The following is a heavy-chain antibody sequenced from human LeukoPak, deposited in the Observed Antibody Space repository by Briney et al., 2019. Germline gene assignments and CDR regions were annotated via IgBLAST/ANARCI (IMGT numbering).Heavy chain of an antibody. CDR3: ATTSSFLADHYDSSGYYYFQH. V-gene: IGHV1-18*01. Sequence: ASVKVSCKASGYTFTSYGISWVRQAPGQGLEWMGWISAYNGNTSYAQKLQGRVTMTTDTSTSTAYMELRSLRSDDTAVYYCATTSSFLADHYDSSGYYYFQHWGQGTLVTVSS. CDR2: ISAYNGNT. CDR1: GYTFTSYG. J-gene: IGHJ1*01. D-gene: IGHD3-22*01.